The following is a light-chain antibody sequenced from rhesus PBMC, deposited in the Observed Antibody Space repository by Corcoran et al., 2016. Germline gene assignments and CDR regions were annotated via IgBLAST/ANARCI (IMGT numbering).Light chain of an antibody. Sequence: DIVMTQSPDSLAVSLGERVTINCKSSQRLLYSSNNKNYLAWYQQKPGQAPKLLIYWESTRESGVPNRFSGRGAGTVVTLTISGLQAEDVAVYYCQQYYSPPLTFGGGTKVEIK. CDR3: QQYYSPPLT. CDR1: QRLLYSSNNKNY. V-gene: IGKV4-1*01. J-gene: IGKJ4*01. CDR2: WES.